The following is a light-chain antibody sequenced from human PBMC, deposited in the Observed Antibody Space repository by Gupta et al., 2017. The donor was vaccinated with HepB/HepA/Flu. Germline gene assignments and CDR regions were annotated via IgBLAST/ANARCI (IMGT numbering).Light chain of an antibody. Sequence: SYVLTQPPSVSVAPGKTARITCGGNNIGSKSVHWYQQKPGQAPVLFVYDDSDRPSGIPERFSGSNSGNTATLTISRVEAGDEADYYCQVWDSSSDHLYVFGTGTKVTVL. CDR2: DDS. CDR1: NIGSKS. CDR3: QVWDSSSDHLYV. V-gene: IGLV3-21*03. J-gene: IGLJ1*01.